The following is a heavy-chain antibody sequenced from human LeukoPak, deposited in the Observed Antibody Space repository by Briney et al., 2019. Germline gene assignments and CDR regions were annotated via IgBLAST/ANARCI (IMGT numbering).Heavy chain of an antibody. V-gene: IGHV1-69*04. CDR2: IIPILGIA. D-gene: IGHD2-21*01. J-gene: IGHJ6*02. Sequence: SVKVSCKASGGTFSSYAISWVRQAPGQGLEWMGRIIPILGIANYAQKFQGRVTITADKSTSTAYMELRSLRSDDTAVYYCARGIGDYRYYGMDVWGQGTTVTVSS. CDR1: GGTFSSYA. CDR3: ARGIGDYRYYGMDV.